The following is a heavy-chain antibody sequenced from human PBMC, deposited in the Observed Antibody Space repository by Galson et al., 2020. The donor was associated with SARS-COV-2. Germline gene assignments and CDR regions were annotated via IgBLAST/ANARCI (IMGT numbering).Heavy chain of an antibody. V-gene: IGHV4-31*03. CDR3: ARVGRELPRTNWVDP. CDR1: GGSIKSEEYY. J-gene: IGHJ5*02. D-gene: IGHD1-26*01. CDR2: IYYRGST. Sequence: SETLSLTCTVSGGSIKSEEYYWGWIRQHPGKGLEWIGYIYYRGSTYQNPSLKSRLNISIDTSKNQFSLKLTSVTDADTAVYYCARVGRELPRTNWVDPWGQGTLVTVSS.